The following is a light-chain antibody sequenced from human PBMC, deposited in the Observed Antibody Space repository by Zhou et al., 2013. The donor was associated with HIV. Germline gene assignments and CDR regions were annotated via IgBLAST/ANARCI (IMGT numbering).Light chain of an antibody. Sequence: EIVLTQSPGTLSLSPGDRATLSCRASQSIGSYLAWYQQKPGQAPRLICYGASSRATGIPDRFNGGGSGTNFTLTISRLEPEDFAVYYCQQYGTSPWTFGQGTKVEIK. CDR2: GAS. CDR1: QSIGSY. V-gene: IGKV3-20*01. CDR3: QQYGTSPWT. J-gene: IGKJ1*01.